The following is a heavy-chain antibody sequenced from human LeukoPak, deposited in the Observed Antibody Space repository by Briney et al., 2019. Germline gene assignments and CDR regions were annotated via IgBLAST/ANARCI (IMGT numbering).Heavy chain of an antibody. CDR2: INPKNGDS. V-gene: IGHV1-2*02. Sequence: ASVNVSCKASGYPFTTYYIHWVRQAPGQGLEWMGCINPKNGDSKYAQKFQGRVTMTRATSIATAYMEVSRLTSDDTAVYFCARAGYDYGDSSDFWGQGTLVTVSS. D-gene: IGHD4-17*01. CDR3: ARAGYDYGDSSDF. CDR1: GYPFTTYY. J-gene: IGHJ4*02.